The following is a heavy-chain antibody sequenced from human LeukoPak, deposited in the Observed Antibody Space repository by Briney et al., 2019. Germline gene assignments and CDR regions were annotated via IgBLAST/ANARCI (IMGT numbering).Heavy chain of an antibody. Sequence: SETLSLTCTVSGGSISSGSYYWSWIRQPAGKGLEWIGRIYTSGSTNYNPSLKSRVTISVDTSKNQFSLKLSSVTAADTAVYYCARVAARAGYFDYWAREPWSPSPQ. CDR1: GGSISSGSYY. V-gene: IGHV4-61*02. D-gene: IGHD6-13*01. J-gene: IGHJ4*02. CDR3: ARVAARAGYFDY. CDR2: IYTSGST.